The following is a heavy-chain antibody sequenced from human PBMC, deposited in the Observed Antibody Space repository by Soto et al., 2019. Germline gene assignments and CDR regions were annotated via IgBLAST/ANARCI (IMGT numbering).Heavy chain of an antibody. CDR3: AKAYYDFWSGSHYYQYGMDV. CDR2: ISYDGSNK. Sequence: GGSLRLSCAASGFTFSSYGMHWVRQAPGKGLEWVAVISYDGSNKYYADSVKGRFTVSRDNSKNTLYLQMNSLRAEDTAVYYCAKAYYDFWSGSHYYQYGMDVWGQGTTVTVSS. D-gene: IGHD3-3*01. CDR1: GFTFSSYG. V-gene: IGHV3-30*18. J-gene: IGHJ6*02.